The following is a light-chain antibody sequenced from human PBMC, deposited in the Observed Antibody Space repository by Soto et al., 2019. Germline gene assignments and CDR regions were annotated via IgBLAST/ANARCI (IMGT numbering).Light chain of an antibody. V-gene: IGLV2-14*01. CDR3: TSYTSSITYV. J-gene: IGLJ1*01. CDR2: EVS. CDR1: SSDVGGYNY. Sequence: QSVLTQPPSVSAAPGQRVTISCTGTSSDVGGYNYVSWYQQHPGKAPKLMIYEVSNRPSGVSNRFSGSKSGNTASLTISGLQAEDEADYYCTSYTSSITYVFGTGTKLTVL.